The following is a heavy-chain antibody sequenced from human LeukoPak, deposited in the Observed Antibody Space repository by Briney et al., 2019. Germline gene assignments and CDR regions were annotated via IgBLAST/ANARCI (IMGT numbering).Heavy chain of an antibody. J-gene: IGHJ4*02. CDR2: IYYSGST. CDR3: ARILGYCSGGSCYQFDY. CDR1: GGSISSSSYY. D-gene: IGHD2-15*01. V-gene: IGHV4-39*07. Sequence: PSETLSLTCTVSGGSISSSSYYWGWIRQPPGKGLEWIGSIYYSGSTYYNPSLKSRVTISVDTSKNQFSLKLSSVTAADTAVYYCARILGYCSGGSCYQFDYWGQGTLVTVSS.